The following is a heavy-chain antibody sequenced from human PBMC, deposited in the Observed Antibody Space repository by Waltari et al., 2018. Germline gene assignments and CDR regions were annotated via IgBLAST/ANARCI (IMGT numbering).Heavy chain of an antibody. CDR3: ARAYSGSYYRYFEY. CDR1: GFILSNYE. D-gene: IGHD1-26*01. V-gene: IGHV3-48*03. J-gene: IGHJ1*01. Sequence: EVQLVESGGGLVQPGGSLRLSCAASGFILSNYEMNWVRQTPGKGLEWVSYVSVSGKTMYNVDSVKGRFTISRDNAKNSLHLQMNSLRAEDTAVYYCARAYSGSYYRYFEYWGQGALVTVSS. CDR2: VSVSGKTM.